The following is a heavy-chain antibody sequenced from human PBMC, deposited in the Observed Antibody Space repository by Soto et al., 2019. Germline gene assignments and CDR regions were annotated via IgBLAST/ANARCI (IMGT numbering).Heavy chain of an antibody. CDR2: IYHSGST. CDR1: GYSISSGYY. CDR3: ARDGTFVRFGESHYYYYGMDV. Sequence: PSETLSLTCAVSGYSISSGYYWGWIRQPPGKGLEWIGSIYHSGSTYYNPSLKSRVTISVDTSKNQFSLKLRSVTAADTAVYYCARDGTFVRFGESHYYYYGMDVWGQGTTVT. D-gene: IGHD3-10*01. V-gene: IGHV4-38-2*02. J-gene: IGHJ6*02.